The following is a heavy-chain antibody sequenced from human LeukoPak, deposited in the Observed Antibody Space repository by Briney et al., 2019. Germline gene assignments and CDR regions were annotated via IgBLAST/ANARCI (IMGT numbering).Heavy chain of an antibody. CDR3: ARGPPLFGVVIFFDY. CDR1: GYTFTSYD. CDR2: MNPNSGNT. V-gene: IGHV1-8*01. D-gene: IGHD3-3*01. Sequence: XVSCKASGYTFTSYDINWVRQATGQGLEWMGWMNPNSGNTGYAQKFQGRVTVTRNTSISTAYMELSSLRSEDTAVYYCARGPPLFGVVIFFDYWGQGTLVTVSS. J-gene: IGHJ4*02.